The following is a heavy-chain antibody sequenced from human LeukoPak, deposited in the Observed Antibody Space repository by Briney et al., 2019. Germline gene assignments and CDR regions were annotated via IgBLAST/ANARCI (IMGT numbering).Heavy chain of an antibody. CDR1: GFTFSSYS. CDR3: ARDLYDSSGYPI. Sequence: GGSLRLSCAASGFTFSSYSMNWVRQAPGKGLEWVSSISSSNSYIYYADSVKGRFTISRDNAKNSLYLQMNSLRAEDTAVYYCARDLYDSSGYPIWGQGTMVTVSS. D-gene: IGHD3-22*01. V-gene: IGHV3-21*01. CDR2: ISSSNSYI. J-gene: IGHJ3*02.